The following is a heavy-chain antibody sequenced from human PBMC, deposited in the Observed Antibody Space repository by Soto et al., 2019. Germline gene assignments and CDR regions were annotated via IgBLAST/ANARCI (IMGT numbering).Heavy chain of an antibody. V-gene: IGHV4-59*01. CDR2: IYYSGST. CDR1: GGSTSSYY. Sequence: PSETLSLTCTVSGGSTSSYYWSWIRQPPGKGLEWIGYIYYSGSTNYNPSLKSRVTISVDTSKNQFSLKLSSVTAADTAVYYCAGQPAAAIRGDAFDIWGQGTMVTVS. J-gene: IGHJ3*02. D-gene: IGHD2-2*02. CDR3: AGQPAAAIRGDAFDI.